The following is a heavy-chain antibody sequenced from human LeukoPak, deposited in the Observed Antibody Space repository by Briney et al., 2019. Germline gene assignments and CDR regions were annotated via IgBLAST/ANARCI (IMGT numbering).Heavy chain of an antibody. CDR1: GGSFSGYY. D-gene: IGHD3-22*01. CDR2: INHSGST. V-gene: IGHV4-34*01. Sequence: PSETLSLTCAVYGGSFSGYYWSWIRQPPGKGLEWIGEINHSGSTNYNPSLKSRVTLSVDTSKNQFSLKLCSVTAADTAVYYCARGFNYYDSSGCSWGQGTLVTVSS. CDR3: ARGFNYYDSSGCS. J-gene: IGHJ1*01.